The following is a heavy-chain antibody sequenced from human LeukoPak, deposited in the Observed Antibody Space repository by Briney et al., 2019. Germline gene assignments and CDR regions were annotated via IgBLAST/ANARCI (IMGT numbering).Heavy chain of an antibody. V-gene: IGHV4-59*01. CDR2: IYYSGST. CDR1: GGSISSYY. Sequence: SSETLSLTCTVSGGSISSYYWSWIRQPPGKGLEWIGYIYYSGSTNYNPSLKSRVTISVDTSKNQFSLKLSSVTAAGTAVYYCAGSSSWYMASSFDYWGQGTLVTVSS. CDR3: AGSSSWYMASSFDY. J-gene: IGHJ4*02. D-gene: IGHD6-13*01.